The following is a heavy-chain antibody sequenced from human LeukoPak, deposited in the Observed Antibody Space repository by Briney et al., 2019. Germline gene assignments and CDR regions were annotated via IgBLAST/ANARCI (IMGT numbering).Heavy chain of an antibody. CDR2: IYYSGST. D-gene: IGHD6-13*01. J-gene: IGHJ5*02. V-gene: IGHV4-31*03. Sequence: SQTLSLTCTVSGGSISSGGYYWSWIRQHPGKGLEWIGYIYYSGSTYYNPSLKSRVTISVDTSKNQFSLKLSSVTAADMAVYYCARRRAAAGPNWFDPWGQGTLVTVSS. CDR1: GGSISSGGYY. CDR3: ARRRAAAGPNWFDP.